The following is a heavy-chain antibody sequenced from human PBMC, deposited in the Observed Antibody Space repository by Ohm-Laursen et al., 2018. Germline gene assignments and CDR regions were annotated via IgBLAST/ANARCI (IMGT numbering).Heavy chain of an antibody. D-gene: IGHD6-19*01. Sequence: SLICSCAATGLTFSDYYMGWIRQAPGTGLAWGSYIRSSGSTMNHADSEKGRFTISWDNAKNSLYQQMNSLGAEDPAVYYCARGYTGSSGWWLDYWGQGTLVTVSS. CDR1: GLTFSDYY. J-gene: IGHJ4*02. CDR2: IRSSGSTM. V-gene: IGHV3-11*01. CDR3: ARGYTGSSGWWLDY.